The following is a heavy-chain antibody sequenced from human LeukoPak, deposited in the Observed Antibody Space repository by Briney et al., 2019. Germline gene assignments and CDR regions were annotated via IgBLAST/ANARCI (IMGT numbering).Heavy chain of an antibody. CDR1: GASVSNSAYY. V-gene: IGHV4-39*01. D-gene: IGHD3-3*01. J-gene: IGHJ5*02. CDR3: ARLFFVIDT. CDR2: VHYSGST. Sequence: SETLSLTCTVSGASVSNSAYYWLWIRQPPGEGLECIGTVHYSGSTFYNPSLKSRVNISVDTSKNQFSLQLSSVTAADTAVYYCARLFFVIDTWGQGTLVTVSS.